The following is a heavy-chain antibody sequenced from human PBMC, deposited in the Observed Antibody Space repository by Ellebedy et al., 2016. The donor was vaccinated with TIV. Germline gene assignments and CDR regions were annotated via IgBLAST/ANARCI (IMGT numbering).Heavy chain of an antibody. D-gene: IGHD3-16*01. V-gene: IGHV5-51*01. CDR1: GYSFTSYW. CDR2: IYPGDSDT. Sequence: GESLKISCKGSGYSFTSYWIGWVRQMPGKGLEWMGIIYPGDSDTRYSPSFQGQVTISADKSNNTAYLRWSSLKASDTAIYFCARQTGDDSFDPWGQGTLVTVSS. J-gene: IGHJ5*02. CDR3: ARQTGDDSFDP.